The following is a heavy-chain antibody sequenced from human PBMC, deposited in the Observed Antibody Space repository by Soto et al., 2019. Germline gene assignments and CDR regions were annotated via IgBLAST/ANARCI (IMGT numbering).Heavy chain of an antibody. J-gene: IGHJ4*02. V-gene: IGHV3-30-3*01. CDR3: AGRHSSSSS. CDR2: ISYDGSNK. CDR1: GFTFSSYA. D-gene: IGHD6-6*01. Sequence: HVQLVESGGGVVQPGRSLRLSCAASGFTFSSYAMHWVRQAPGKGLEWVAVISYDGSNKYYADSVKGRFTISRDNSKNTLYLQMNSLRAEDTAVYYCAGRHSSSSSRGQGTLVTVSS.